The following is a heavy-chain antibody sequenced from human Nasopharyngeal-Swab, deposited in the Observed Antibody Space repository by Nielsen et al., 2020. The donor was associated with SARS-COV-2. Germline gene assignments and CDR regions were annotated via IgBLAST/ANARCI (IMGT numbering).Heavy chain of an antibody. V-gene: IGHV1-24*01. D-gene: IGHD6-19*01. J-gene: IGHJ4*02. CDR1: GYTLTELS. CDR3: ATGVAVAGRTHFVDY. Sequence: ASVKVSCKVSGYTLTELSMHWVRQDPGKGLEWRGGFDPEDGETIYAQKFQGRVTMTEDTSTDTAYMELSSLRSEDTAVYYCATGVAVAGRTHFVDYWGQGTLVTVSS. CDR2: FDPEDGET.